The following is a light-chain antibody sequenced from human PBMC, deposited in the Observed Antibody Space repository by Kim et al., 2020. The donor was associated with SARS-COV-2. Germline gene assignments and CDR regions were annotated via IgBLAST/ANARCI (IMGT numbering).Light chain of an antibody. CDR2: AAS. CDR3: LQDYNYPWT. Sequence: ASVGDTVTITCRASQGIRYDLGWYQQKPGKAPNVLIYAASNLQDGVPSRFSGSGSGTDFTLTISSLQPEDFATYYCLQDYNYPWTFGQGTKVDIK. J-gene: IGKJ1*01. V-gene: IGKV1-6*01. CDR1: QGIRYD.